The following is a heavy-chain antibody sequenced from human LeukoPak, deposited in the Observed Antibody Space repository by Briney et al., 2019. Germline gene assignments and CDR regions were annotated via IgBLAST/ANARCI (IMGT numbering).Heavy chain of an antibody. CDR2: IRSDGSST. CDR1: GFSLSAYI. D-gene: IGHD3-22*01. J-gene: IGHJ3*02. CDR3: VRSTYDSSGFDAFDI. V-gene: IGHV3-64*01. Sequence: GRSLRLSCVASGFSLSAYIMHWVRQAPGKGLEYVSAIRSDGSSTFYPNSVKGRFTISRDNSKSTLYLQMGSLRAEDTAVYYCVRSTYDSSGFDAFDIWGQGTMVTVSS.